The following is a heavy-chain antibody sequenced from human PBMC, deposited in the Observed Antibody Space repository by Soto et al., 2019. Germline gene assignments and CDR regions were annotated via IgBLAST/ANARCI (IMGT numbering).Heavy chain of an antibody. CDR1: GDSVSANNAA. J-gene: IGHJ6*02. CDR3: VRQPLANLALYGMDV. Sequence: SQTLSLTCAISGDSVSANNAAWNWIRQSPSRGLEWLGRTYYRSKWNYDYAESVKSRLTITPDTSNNQFSLQLNSVTPEDAAVYYCVRQPLANLALYGMDVWGQGTMVTVYS. V-gene: IGHV6-1*01. CDR2: TYYRSKWNY.